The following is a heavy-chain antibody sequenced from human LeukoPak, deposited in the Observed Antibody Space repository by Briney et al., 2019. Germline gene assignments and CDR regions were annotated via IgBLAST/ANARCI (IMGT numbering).Heavy chain of an antibody. V-gene: IGHV3-15*01. CDR3: TIRMITFGGVIVEDSDY. J-gene: IGHJ4*02. CDR2: IKSKTDGGTT. Sequence: GGSLRLSCAASGFTFSNAWMSWVRQAPGKGLEWVGRIKSKTDGGTTDYAAPVKGRFTISRDDSKNTLYLQMNSLKTEDTAVYYCTIRMITFGGVIVEDSDYWGQGTLVTVSS. CDR1: GFTFSNAW. D-gene: IGHD3-16*02.